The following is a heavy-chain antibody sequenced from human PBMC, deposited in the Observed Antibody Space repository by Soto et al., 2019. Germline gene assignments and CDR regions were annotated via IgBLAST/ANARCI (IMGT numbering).Heavy chain of an antibody. CDR2: ISGSGGST. CDR1: GFTFSSYA. J-gene: IGHJ4*02. D-gene: IGHD2-15*01. Sequence: PGGSLRLSCAASGFTFSSYAMSWVRQAPGKGLEWVSAISGSGGSTYYADSVKGRFTISRDNSKNTLYLQMNSLRAEDTAVYYCAKDRSAGYCSGGSCYCFDYWGQGTLVTVSS. V-gene: IGHV3-23*01. CDR3: AKDRSAGYCSGGSCYCFDY.